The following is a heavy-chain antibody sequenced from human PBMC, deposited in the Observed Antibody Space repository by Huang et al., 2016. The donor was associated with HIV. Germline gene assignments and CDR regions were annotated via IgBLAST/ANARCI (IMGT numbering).Heavy chain of an antibody. CDR2: VEPEDGET. CDR1: GYTLTELS. Sequence: QVQLVQSGAEVKKPGASVKVSCKVSGYTLTELSMHWVRQAPGKGLEWMEGVEPEDGETIYAQKCQGRVTMTEDTSTDTAYMELSSLRSEDTAVYYCAIDRLVGATTGFDYWGQGTLVTVSS. J-gene: IGHJ4*02. V-gene: IGHV1-24*01. D-gene: IGHD1-26*01. CDR3: AIDRLVGATTGFDY.